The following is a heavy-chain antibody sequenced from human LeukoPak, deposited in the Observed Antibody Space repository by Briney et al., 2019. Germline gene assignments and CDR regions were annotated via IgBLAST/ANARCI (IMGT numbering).Heavy chain of an antibody. CDR3: ATTWANYDFWSGYPYYFDY. Sequence: GASVKVSCKVSGYTLTELSMHWVRQAPGKGLEWMGGFDPEDGETIYAQKFQGRVTMTEDTSTDTAYMELSSLRSEDTAVYYCATTWANYDFWSGYPYYFDYWGQGTLVTDSS. J-gene: IGHJ4*02. D-gene: IGHD3-3*01. CDR1: GYTLTELS. CDR2: FDPEDGET. V-gene: IGHV1-24*01.